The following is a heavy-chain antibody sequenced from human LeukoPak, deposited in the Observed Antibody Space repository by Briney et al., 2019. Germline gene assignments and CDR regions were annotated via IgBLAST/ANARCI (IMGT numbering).Heavy chain of an antibody. CDR1: GFTVSSQT. Sequence: GGSLRLSCAVSGFTVSSQTMTWVRQAPGKGLEWVSSIANGGGGTYYADSVKGRFTISRDDSKNMLYLQMNSLRAEDTAVYYCAKDLSVRWGATNWGQGTLVTVSS. J-gene: IGHJ4*02. CDR3: AKDLSVRWGATN. D-gene: IGHD1-26*01. CDR2: IANGGGGT. V-gene: IGHV3-23*01.